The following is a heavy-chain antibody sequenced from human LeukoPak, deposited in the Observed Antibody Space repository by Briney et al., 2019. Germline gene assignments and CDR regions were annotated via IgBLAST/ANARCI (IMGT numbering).Heavy chain of an antibody. D-gene: IGHD3-10*01. CDR3: ARRYGSGSYDY. CDR2: ISAYNGNT. V-gene: IGHV1-18*01. Sequence: SVKVSCKASGYTFISYHISWVRQAPGQGLEWMGWISAYNGNTNYAQKIQGRVTMTTDTSTSTAYMELRSLRSDDTAVYYCARRYGSGSYDYWGQGTLVTVSS. J-gene: IGHJ4*02. CDR1: GYTFISYH.